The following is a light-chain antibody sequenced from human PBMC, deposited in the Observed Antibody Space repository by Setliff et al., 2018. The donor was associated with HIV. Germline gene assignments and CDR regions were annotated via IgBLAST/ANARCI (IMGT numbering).Light chain of an antibody. Sequence: LVLIQSPSASASLGASVKLTCTLSSGHGSYAIAWHQQQPEKGPRYLMKLNSDGSHNKGDGIPDHFSGSSSGAERYLTISSLQSEDEADYYCQTWGTGIVVFGGGTKVTVL. CDR2: LNSDGSH. CDR3: QTWGTGIVV. J-gene: IGLJ2*01. CDR1: SGHGSYA. V-gene: IGLV4-69*01.